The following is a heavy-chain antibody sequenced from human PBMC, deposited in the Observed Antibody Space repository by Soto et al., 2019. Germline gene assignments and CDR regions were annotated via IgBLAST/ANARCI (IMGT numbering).Heavy chain of an antibody. D-gene: IGHD2-15*01. CDR1: GFTFSSYA. CDR2: TVGAGDNT. Sequence: PGGSLRLSCAASGFTFSSYAMHWVRQAPGQGLEWISTTVGAGDNTYYADSVKGRFTISRDNSKNTLYLQMNSLRVEDTAEYYCAKEGGVVAAFFSYMDVWGKGTTVTVSS. V-gene: IGHV3-23*01. CDR3: AKEGGVVAAFFSYMDV. J-gene: IGHJ6*03.